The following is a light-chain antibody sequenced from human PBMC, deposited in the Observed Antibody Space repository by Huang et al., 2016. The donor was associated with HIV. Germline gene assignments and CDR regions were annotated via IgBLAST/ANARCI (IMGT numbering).Light chain of an antibody. J-gene: IGKJ3*01. CDR1: QSVSSSY. CDR2: GAS. CDR3: QHYGSSPFT. Sequence: DIVLTQSPGTLSLSPGERATLSCRASQSVSSSYLGWYQQKPGQAPRLLIEGASSRASGIPDRFSGSGSGTDFTLTISRLEPEDCAVYYCQHYGSSPFTFGPGTKVDIK. V-gene: IGKV3-20*01.